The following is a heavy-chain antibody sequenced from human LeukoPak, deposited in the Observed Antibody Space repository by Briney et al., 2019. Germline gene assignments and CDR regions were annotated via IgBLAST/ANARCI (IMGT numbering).Heavy chain of an antibody. CDR3: AKDRGGGD. CDR1: GFTFDDYA. D-gene: IGHD2-21*01. CDR2: ISWNSGSI. V-gene: IGHV3-9*01. J-gene: IGHJ4*02. Sequence: GGSLRLSCAASGFTFDDYAMHWVRQAPGKGLEWVSGISWNSGSIGYADSVKGRFTISRDNAKNSLYLQMNSLRAEDTAVYYCAKDRGGGDWGQGTLVTVSS.